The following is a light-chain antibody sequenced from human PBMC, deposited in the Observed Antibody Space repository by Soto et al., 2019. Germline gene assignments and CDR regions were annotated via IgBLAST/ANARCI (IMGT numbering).Light chain of an antibody. CDR3: HQYNYYRPT. CDR1: QPISTW. Sequence: DIQVTQSPSTLSASVGDGVTITCRASQPISTWLAWYQEKPGKAPKLLIYDASSLEGGVPSRFSGSGSGTEFTLTISSLQPDDFATYYCHQYNYYRPTFGQGTKVEIK. CDR2: DAS. J-gene: IGKJ1*01. V-gene: IGKV1-5*01.